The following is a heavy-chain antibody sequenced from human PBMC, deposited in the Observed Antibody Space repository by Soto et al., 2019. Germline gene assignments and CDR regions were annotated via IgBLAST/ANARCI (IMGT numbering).Heavy chain of an antibody. CDR3: ARVLNHYDTRYFDY. Sequence: SETLSLTCTVSGGSISSYYWSWIRQPPGKGLEWIGYIYYSGSTNYNPSLKSRVTISVDTSKNQFSLKLSSVTAADTAVYYCARVLNHYDTRYFDYWGQGPLVTVSS. J-gene: IGHJ4*02. CDR2: IYYSGST. D-gene: IGHD3-22*01. V-gene: IGHV4-59*01. CDR1: GGSISSYY.